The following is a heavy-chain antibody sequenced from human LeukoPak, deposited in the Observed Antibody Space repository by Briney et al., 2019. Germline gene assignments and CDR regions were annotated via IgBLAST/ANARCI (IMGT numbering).Heavy chain of an antibody. D-gene: IGHD6-19*01. J-gene: IGHJ4*02. CDR3: AKGLAVAGTMIDY. V-gene: IGHV3-23*01. CDR1: GFTFSSYA. Sequence: PGGSLRLSCAASGFTFSSYAMSWVGQAPGKGLEWVSAISGSGGSTYYADSVKGRFTISRDNSKNTLYLQMNSLRAEDTAVYYCAKGLAVAGTMIDYWGQGTLVTVSS. CDR2: ISGSGGST.